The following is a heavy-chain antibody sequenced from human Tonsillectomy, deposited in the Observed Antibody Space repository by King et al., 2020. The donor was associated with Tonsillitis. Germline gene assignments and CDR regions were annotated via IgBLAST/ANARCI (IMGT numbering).Heavy chain of an antibody. J-gene: IGHJ4*02. CDR3: TRACY. CDR2: ISKSSDAT. V-gene: IGHV3-48*01. Sequence: QLVQSGGGLVQPGGSLRLTCAASGFTFNNYNLNWVRQAPGKGLEWVSYISKSSDATYYADSVKGRFTISRDDAKKSLYLQMNSLRVEDTGVYYCTRACYWGQGTLVTVSS. CDR1: GFTFNNYN.